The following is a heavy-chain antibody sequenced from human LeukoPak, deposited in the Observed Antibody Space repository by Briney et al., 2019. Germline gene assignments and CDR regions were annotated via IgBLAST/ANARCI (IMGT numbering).Heavy chain of an antibody. CDR2: INPSGGST. CDR3: ASRTRYCSGGSCYSGFDY. Sequence: ASVKVSCKTSGYTFTSYYMHWVRQAPGQGLEWMGIINPSGGSTSYARKFQGRVTMTRDTSTSTVYMELSSLRSEDTAVYYCASRTRYCSGGSCYSGFDYWGQGTLVTVSS. V-gene: IGHV1-46*01. CDR1: GYTFTSYY. D-gene: IGHD2-15*01. J-gene: IGHJ4*02.